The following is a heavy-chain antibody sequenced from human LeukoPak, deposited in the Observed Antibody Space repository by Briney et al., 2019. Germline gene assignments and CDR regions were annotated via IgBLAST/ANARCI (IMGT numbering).Heavy chain of an antibody. V-gene: IGHV3-30-3*01. CDR3: ARGTLEHCSGASCYPLDS. J-gene: IGHJ5*01. CDR2: ISSDGSDH. Sequence: AGTSLRLSCAASGFTFINYALHWVRQAPGKGLEWVAVISSDGSDHYYADSVKGRITVSRDNSKNTLYLQMNSLRAEDTAVYYCARGTLEHCSGASCYPLDSWGQGTLVTVSS. CDR1: GFTFINYA. D-gene: IGHD2-15*01.